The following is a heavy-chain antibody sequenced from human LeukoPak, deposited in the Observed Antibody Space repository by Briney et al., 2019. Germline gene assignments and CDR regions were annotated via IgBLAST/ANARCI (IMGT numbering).Heavy chain of an antibody. J-gene: IGHJ1*01. Sequence: GGSLRLSCAASGFAFRSYWMHWVRQGPGKGLVGVSRINNDGSSTSYADSVKGRFTISRDNAKNTLYLQMNSLRAEDTGVYFCARDLGGPGHWGQGTLVTVSS. D-gene: IGHD6-25*01. CDR2: INNDGSST. CDR3: ARDLGGPGH. V-gene: IGHV3-74*01. CDR1: GFAFRSYW.